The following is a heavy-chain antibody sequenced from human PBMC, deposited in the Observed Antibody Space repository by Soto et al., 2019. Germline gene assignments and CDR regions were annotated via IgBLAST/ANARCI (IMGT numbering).Heavy chain of an antibody. CDR2: IIPIFGTA. Sequence: QVQLVQSGAEVKKPGSSVKVSCKASGGTFSTYAISWVRQAPGQGLEWMGGIIPIFGTANYAKKFQGRVPITADESTSTAYMELSSLGSEDTAVYYCAADVGASARTFDYWGQGTLVTVSS. CDR3: AADVGASARTFDY. CDR1: GGTFSTYA. D-gene: IGHD1-26*01. V-gene: IGHV1-69*01. J-gene: IGHJ4*02.